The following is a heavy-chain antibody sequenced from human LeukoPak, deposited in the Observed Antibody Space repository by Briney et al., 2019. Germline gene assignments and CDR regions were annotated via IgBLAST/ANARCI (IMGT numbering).Heavy chain of an antibody. Sequence: GASVKVSCKASGYTFTGYYMHWVRQAPGQGLEWMGWMNPNSGNTGYAQKFQGRVTMTRSTSISTAYMELSSLRSEDTAVYYCARAPQWFGESKYYMDVWGKGTTVTISS. CDR1: GYTFTGYY. V-gene: IGHV1-8*02. CDR3: ARAPQWFGESKYYMDV. CDR2: MNPNSGNT. J-gene: IGHJ6*03. D-gene: IGHD3-10*01.